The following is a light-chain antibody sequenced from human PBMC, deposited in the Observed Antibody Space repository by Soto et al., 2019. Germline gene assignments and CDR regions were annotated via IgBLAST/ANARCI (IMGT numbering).Light chain of an antibody. CDR2: DAS. Sequence: IVLTQSPVSLSLSPGERATLSCRASESISRSLAWYQQRPGQAPRLLMYDASNRATGISQRFSGSGSGTDFTLTISSLEPEDFAVYYCLQRSDWRTFGRATKVDIK. J-gene: IGKJ1*01. CDR3: LQRSDWRT. V-gene: IGKV3-11*01. CDR1: ESISRS.